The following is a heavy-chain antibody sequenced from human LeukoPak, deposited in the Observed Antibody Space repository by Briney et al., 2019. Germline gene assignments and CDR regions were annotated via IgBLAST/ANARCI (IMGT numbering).Heavy chain of an antibody. CDR2: IKQDGSEK. CDR3: ARDAVVAAAGMYYFDY. V-gene: IGHV3-7*01. Sequence: PGGSLRLSCAASGFTFSSYWMSWVRQAPGKGLEWVANIKQDGSEKYYVDSVKGRFTISRDNAKNSLYLQMNSLRAEDTAVYYCARDAVVAAAGMYYFDYWGQGTLVTVSS. D-gene: IGHD6-13*01. J-gene: IGHJ4*02. CDR1: GFTFSSYW.